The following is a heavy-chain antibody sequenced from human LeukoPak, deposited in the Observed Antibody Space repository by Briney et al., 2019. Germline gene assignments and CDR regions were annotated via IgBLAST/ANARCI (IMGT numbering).Heavy chain of an antibody. V-gene: IGHV3-48*04. CDR2: ISSTSRTI. D-gene: IGHD3-22*01. Sequence: PGGSLRLSCVVSRFTLSVYSMSWVRQTPGKRLEWVSYISSTSRTIYYADSVKGRFTIPRDNAKNSLYLQTNSLRAEDTAVYYCARDRAYYDSSLEHGMDVWGQGTTVTVSS. CDR1: RFTLSVYS. J-gene: IGHJ6*02. CDR3: ARDRAYYDSSLEHGMDV.